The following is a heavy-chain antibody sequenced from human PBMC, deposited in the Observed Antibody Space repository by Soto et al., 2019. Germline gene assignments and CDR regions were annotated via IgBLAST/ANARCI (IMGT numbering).Heavy chain of an antibody. CDR2: ISTNSDYI. D-gene: IGHD3-16*01. Sequence: SCASSLFTFASYNRLWVRQAPGKWREWVASISTNSDYIYHADSVKGRFTVSRDNAEKSLFLEMTTLRDEDTAVYYCARGGSAERRTDGDYYYYYPMDVWGQGTTVTVSS. CDR1: LFTFASYN. CDR3: ARGGSAERRTDGDYYYYYPMDV. V-gene: IGHV3-21*01. J-gene: IGHJ6*02.